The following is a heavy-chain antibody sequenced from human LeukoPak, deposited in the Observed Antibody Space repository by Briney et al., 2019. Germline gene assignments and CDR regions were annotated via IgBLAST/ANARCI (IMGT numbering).Heavy chain of an antibody. CDR2: IRYDGSNK. D-gene: IGHD6-6*01. CDR3: AKDRRRYSGSSLNDY. CDR1: GFTFSSYG. V-gene: IGHV3-30*02. J-gene: IGHJ4*02. Sequence: GGSLRLSCAASGFTFSSYGMHWVRQAPGKGLEWVAFIRYDGSNKYYADSVKGRFTIPRDNSKNTLYLQMNSLRAEDTAVYYCAKDRRRYSGSSLNDYWGQGTLVTVSS.